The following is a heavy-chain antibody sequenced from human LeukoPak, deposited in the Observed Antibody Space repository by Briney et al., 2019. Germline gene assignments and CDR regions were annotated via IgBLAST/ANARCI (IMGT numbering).Heavy chain of an antibody. CDR3: ARDRARYDFWSGYCPD. J-gene: IGHJ4*02. Sequence: GGSLRLSCAASGFTFSSYAMSWVRQAPGKGLEWVSAISGSGGSTYYADSVKGRFTISRDNSKNTLYLQMNSLRAEDTAVYYCARDRARYDFWSGYCPDWGQGTLVTVSS. CDR2: ISGSGGST. D-gene: IGHD3-3*01. V-gene: IGHV3-23*01. CDR1: GFTFSSYA.